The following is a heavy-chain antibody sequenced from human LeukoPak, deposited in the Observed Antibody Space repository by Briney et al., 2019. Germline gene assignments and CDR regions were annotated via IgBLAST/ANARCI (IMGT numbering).Heavy chain of an antibody. CDR3: ARDPFRRGYSYGYY. J-gene: IGHJ4*02. D-gene: IGHD5-18*01. Sequence: ASVKVSCKASGYTFTGYYMHWVRQAPGQGLEWMGWINPNSGGTNYAQKFQGRVTMTRDTSISTAYMELSRLRPDDTAVYYCARDPFRRGYSYGYYWGQGTLVTVSS. CDR2: INPNSGGT. CDR1: GYTFTGYY. V-gene: IGHV1-2*02.